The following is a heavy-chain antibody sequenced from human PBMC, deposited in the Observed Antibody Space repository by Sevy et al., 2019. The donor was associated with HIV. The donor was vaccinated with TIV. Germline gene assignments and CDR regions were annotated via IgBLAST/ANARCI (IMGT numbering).Heavy chain of an antibody. CDR3: ARVRVRGYCSGGSCYSTYYYYGMDV. J-gene: IGHJ6*02. D-gene: IGHD2-15*01. Sequence: SETLSLTCAVSGGSISSSNWWSWVRQPPGKGLEWIGEIYHSGSTNYNPSLKSRVTISVDKSKNQFSLKLSSVTAADTAVYHCARVRVRGYCSGGSCYSTYYYYGMDVWGQGTTVTVSS. V-gene: IGHV4-4*02. CDR2: IYHSGST. CDR1: GGSISSSNW.